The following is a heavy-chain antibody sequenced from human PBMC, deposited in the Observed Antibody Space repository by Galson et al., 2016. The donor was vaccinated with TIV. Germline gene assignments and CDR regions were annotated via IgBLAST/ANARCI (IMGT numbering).Heavy chain of an antibody. V-gene: IGHV1-69*13. J-gene: IGHJ6*02. Sequence: SVKVSCKASGGTFSSFVVTWVRQAPGQGLEWMGGIIPLFGEAHYAQKFQGRVKISADESTSTVYMELRSLRSGDPAVYYCAKCRNTAMDTYYYYYGLDVWGQGTTVTVSS. CDR3: AKCRNTAMDTYYYYYGLDV. CDR2: IIPLFGEA. CDR1: GGTFSSFV. D-gene: IGHD5-18*01.